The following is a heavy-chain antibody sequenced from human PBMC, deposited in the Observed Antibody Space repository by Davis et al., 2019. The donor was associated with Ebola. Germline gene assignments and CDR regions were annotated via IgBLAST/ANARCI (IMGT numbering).Heavy chain of an antibody. CDR1: GGSIDSGGYY. V-gene: IGHV4-31*03. CDR2: IFYSGST. CDR3: ARHVQLWFPFDY. Sequence: SETLSLTCTVSGGSIDSGGYYWSWIRQRPGKGLEWIGYIFYSGSTYYNPSLKSRVTISVDTSKNQFSLSLRSVTAADTAVNYCARHVQLWFPFDYWGQGTLVTVSS. J-gene: IGHJ4*02. D-gene: IGHD5-18*01.